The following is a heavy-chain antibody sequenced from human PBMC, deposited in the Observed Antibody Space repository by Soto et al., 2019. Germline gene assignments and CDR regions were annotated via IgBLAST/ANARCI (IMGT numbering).Heavy chain of an antibody. CDR3: ARLNRYYGMDV. V-gene: IGHV4-39*01. CDR1: GRSISSSSYY. J-gene: IGHJ6*02. D-gene: IGHD1-20*01. Sequence: PSETLSLTCTVSGRSISSSSYYWGWIRQAPGKGLEWIGSIYYSGSTYYNPSLKSRVTISEDTSKNQFTLKLSYVTAADTAVYYCARLNRYYGMDVWGQGTTVTVSS. CDR2: IYYSGST.